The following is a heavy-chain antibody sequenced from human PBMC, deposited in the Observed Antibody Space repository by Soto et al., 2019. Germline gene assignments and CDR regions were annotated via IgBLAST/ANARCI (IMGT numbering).Heavy chain of an antibody. CDR3: AAGEASSRNLAPYYLDF. J-gene: IGHJ4*02. Sequence: PSETLSLTCTVSGGSMRNYFWTWIRQPPGKGLEWIGYIHYSGTTSFFPSYNPPLRSRVTISEDTSKNQFSLKLLSVTTADTAVYFCAAGEASSRNLAPYYLDFWGQGTLVTVSS. D-gene: IGHD6-13*01. CDR2: IHYSGTT. V-gene: IGHV4-59*01. CDR1: GGSMRNYF.